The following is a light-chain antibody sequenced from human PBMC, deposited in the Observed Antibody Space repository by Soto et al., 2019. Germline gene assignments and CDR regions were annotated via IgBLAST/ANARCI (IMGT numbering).Light chain of an antibody. J-gene: IGKJ1*01. V-gene: IGKV1-9*01. Sequence: IQMTQSPSSLSASVVDRVTITCRASQYIAIYLAWYQQKPGEAPKLLIYDVSSLQSGVPSRFSGSGSGTEFTLAISSLQPDDFATYYCLQYNASPWTFGQGTKVDIK. CDR2: DVS. CDR1: QYIAIY. CDR3: LQYNASPWT.